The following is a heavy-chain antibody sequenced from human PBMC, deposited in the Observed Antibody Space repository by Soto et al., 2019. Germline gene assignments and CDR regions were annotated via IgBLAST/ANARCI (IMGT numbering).Heavy chain of an antibody. CDR2: IYHSGST. Sequence: SETLSLTCAVTGGSISSGNWWSWVRQPPGKGLEWIGEIYHSGSTNYNPSLKSRVTISVDKSKNQFSLKLSSVTAADTAVYYCARVSGSYYYGMDVWGQGITVTVSS. D-gene: IGHD1-26*01. V-gene: IGHV4-4*02. J-gene: IGHJ6*02. CDR1: GGSISSGNW. CDR3: ARVSGSYYYGMDV.